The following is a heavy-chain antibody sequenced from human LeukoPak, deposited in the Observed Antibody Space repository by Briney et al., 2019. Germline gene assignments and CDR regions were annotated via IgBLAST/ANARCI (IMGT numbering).Heavy chain of an antibody. CDR1: GYSISSGYY. D-gene: IGHD6-19*01. V-gene: IGHV4-38-2*02. J-gene: IGHJ4*02. CDR2: IYHSGST. CDR3: ARASTSVAGTFDY. Sequence: TSETLSLTCTVSGYSISSGYYWGWIRQPPGKGLEWIGSIYHSGSTYYNPSLKSRVTISVDTSKNQFSLKLSSVTAADTAVYYCARASTSVAGTFDYWGQGTLVTVSS.